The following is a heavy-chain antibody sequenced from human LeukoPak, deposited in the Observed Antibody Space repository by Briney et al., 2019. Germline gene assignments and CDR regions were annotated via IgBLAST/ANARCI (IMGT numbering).Heavy chain of an antibody. D-gene: IGHD6-13*01. CDR3: ARAGAIATVHLDLDH. V-gene: IGHV4-59*11. J-gene: IGHJ4*02. CDR2: FYFSGST. Sequence: PETLSLTCTVSGASISTHYWSWIRQPPEKGPEWIGDFYFSGSTNYNPSLKSRATISGDTSKNQFSLNLRSVTAADTAVYYCARAGAIATVHLDLDHWGRGTQVTVSS. CDR1: GASISTHY.